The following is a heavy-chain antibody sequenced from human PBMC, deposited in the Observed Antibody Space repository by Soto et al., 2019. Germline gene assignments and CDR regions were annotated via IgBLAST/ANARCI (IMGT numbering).Heavy chain of an antibody. CDR3: ARSYCGGDCYSGYFDY. CDR2: IIPIFGTA. V-gene: IGHV1-69*13. J-gene: IGHJ4*02. D-gene: IGHD2-21*02. Sequence: SVKVSCKASGGTFSSYAISWVRQAPGQGLEWMGGIIPIFGTANYAQKFQGRVTITADESTSTAYMELSSLRSEDTAVYYCARSYCGGDCYSGYFDYWGQGTLVTVSS. CDR1: GGTFSSYA.